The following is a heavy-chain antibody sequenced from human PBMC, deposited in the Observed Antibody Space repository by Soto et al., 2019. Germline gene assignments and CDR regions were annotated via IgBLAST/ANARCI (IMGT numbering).Heavy chain of an antibody. J-gene: IGHJ5*02. Sequence: QVQLQQWGAGLLKPSETLSLTCAVYGGSFSGYYWSWIRQPLGKGLEWIGEINHSGSTNYNPSLKSRVTISVDTSKNQFSLKLSSVTAADTAVYYCARVWFGPFDPWGQGTLVTVSS. CDR1: GGSFSGYY. CDR2: INHSGST. CDR3: ARVWFGPFDP. D-gene: IGHD3-10*01. V-gene: IGHV4-34*01.